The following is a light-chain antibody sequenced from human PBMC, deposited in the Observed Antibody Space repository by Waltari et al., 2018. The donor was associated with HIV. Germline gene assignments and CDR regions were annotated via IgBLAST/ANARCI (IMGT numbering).Light chain of an antibody. CDR3: GADHGSGSNFVTWV. J-gene: IGLJ3*02. V-gene: IGLV9-49*01. CDR2: VGTGGIVG. Sequence: QPVLTQPPSASASLGASVTLTCTLSSGYSNYKVDWYQQRPGKGPRFVMRVGTGGIVGSKGDGIPDRFSVLGSGLNRYLTIKNSQEEDESDYHCGADHGSGSNFVTWVFGGGTKLTVL. CDR1: SGYSNYK.